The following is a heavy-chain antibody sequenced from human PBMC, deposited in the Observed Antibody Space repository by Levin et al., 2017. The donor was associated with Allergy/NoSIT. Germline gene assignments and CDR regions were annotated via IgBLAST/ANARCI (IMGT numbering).Heavy chain of an antibody. D-gene: IGHD4-23*01. CDR3: AAYYRGYGGKGS. CDR2: FSDTGDT. CDR1: GDSVRSGTYH. J-gene: IGHJ1*01. V-gene: IGHV4-61*01. Sequence: SQTLSLTCSVSGDSVRSGTYHWCWIRQPPGKGLEWIGCFSDTGDTNGSPSLNSPVTISIDTSKNQLSLRLRSVTAADTAVYFCAAYYRGYGGKGSWGQGTLVTVSS.